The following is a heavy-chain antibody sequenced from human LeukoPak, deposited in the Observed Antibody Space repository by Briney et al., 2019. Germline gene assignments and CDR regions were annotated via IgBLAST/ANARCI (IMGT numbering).Heavy chain of an antibody. V-gene: IGHV3-23*01. CDR2: ISGSGGST. Sequence: GGSLRLSCAASGFTFSSYAMSWVRQAPGKGLEWVSAISGSGGSTFSADSVRGRFTISRDNSRNTLYLQMNSLGAEDTAVYFCVKDVKSMAGHYWGQGALVTVSS. CDR3: VKDVKSMAGHY. D-gene: IGHD6-19*01. CDR1: GFTFSSYA. J-gene: IGHJ4*02.